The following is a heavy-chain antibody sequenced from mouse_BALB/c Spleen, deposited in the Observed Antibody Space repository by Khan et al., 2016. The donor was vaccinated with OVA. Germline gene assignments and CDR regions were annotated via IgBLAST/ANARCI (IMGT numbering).Heavy chain of an antibody. J-gene: IGHJ3*01. D-gene: IGHD4-1*01. CDR2: IDPANGNT. CDR1: GFNIKDTY. V-gene: IGHV14-3*02. Sequence: VQLKQSGAELVKPGASVKLSCSASGFNIKDTYMHWVKQRPEQGLDWIGRIDPANGNTKYDPKFQGKATLTADTSSNTAYLQVSSLTSEDTAVYYCARDYWDVFAYGGQGTLVTVSA. CDR3: ARDYWDVFAY.